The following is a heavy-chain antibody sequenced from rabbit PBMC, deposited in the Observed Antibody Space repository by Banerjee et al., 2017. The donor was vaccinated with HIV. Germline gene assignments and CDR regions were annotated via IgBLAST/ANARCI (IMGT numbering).Heavy chain of an antibody. CDR1: GFDFSRYG. CDR2: INTGGSI. D-gene: IGHD4-2*01. J-gene: IGHJ4*01. V-gene: IGHV1S21*01. Sequence: ETGGGLVQPGGSLTLTCTASGFDFSRYGVTWVRQAPGKGLEWIGYINTGGSIHYASWAKGRFTISKTSTTVTLQMTSLTAADTATYFCARDPHYASSNLWGQGTLVHRL. CDR3: ARDPHYASSNL.